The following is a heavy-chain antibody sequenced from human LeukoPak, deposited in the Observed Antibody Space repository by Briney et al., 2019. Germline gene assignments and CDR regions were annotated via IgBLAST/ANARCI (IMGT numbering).Heavy chain of an antibody. V-gene: IGHV4-39*07. CDR3: ARDQRGVRGVSPKGMDV. CDR1: GGSISSSSYY. J-gene: IGHJ6*02. CDR2: IYYSGST. Sequence: PSEALSLTCTVSGGSISSSSYYWGWIRQPPGKGLEWIGSIYYSGSTYYNPSLKSRVTISVDTSKNQFSLKLSSVTAADTAVYYCARDQRGVRGVSPKGMDVWGQGTTVTVSS. D-gene: IGHD3-10*01.